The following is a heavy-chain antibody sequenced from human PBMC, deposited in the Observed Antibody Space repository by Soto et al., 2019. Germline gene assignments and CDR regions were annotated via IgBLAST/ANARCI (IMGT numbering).Heavy chain of an antibody. CDR3: ARGAVVVPNGLIAGMDV. Sequence: ASVKVSCKPSGYSFSNFYVHWVRQAPGQGLEWMGIIDPSSGTTSYTQKFQERVTMTRDTSMSTVYMELSRLRSEDTAIYYCARGAVVVPNGLIAGMDVWGLGTTVTVSS. V-gene: IGHV1-46*01. CDR1: GYSFSNFY. CDR2: IDPSSGTT. J-gene: IGHJ6*02. D-gene: IGHD2-15*01.